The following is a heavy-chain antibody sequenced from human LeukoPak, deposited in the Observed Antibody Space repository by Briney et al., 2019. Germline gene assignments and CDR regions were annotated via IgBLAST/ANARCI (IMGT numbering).Heavy chain of an antibody. D-gene: IGHD1-26*01. CDR2: IRSKANSYAT. Sequence: GGSLRLSCAASGFTFSGSAMHWVRQASGKGLEWVGRIRSKANSYATAYAASVKGRFTISRDDSRNTAYLQMNSLKTEDTAVYYCTRKVGATPAFDYWGQGTLVTVSS. J-gene: IGHJ4*02. CDR3: TRKVGATPAFDY. V-gene: IGHV3-73*01. CDR1: GFTFSGSA.